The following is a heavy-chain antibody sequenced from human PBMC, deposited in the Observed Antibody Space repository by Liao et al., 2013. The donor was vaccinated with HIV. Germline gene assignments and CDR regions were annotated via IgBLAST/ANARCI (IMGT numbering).Heavy chain of an antibody. D-gene: IGHD5-24*01. CDR3: ARVTVGRWLTLRRENLGAY. J-gene: IGHJ4*02. CDR2: IDHSGLT. Sequence: QVQLQQWGAGLLKPSETLSLTCAVYGGPFSGYYWSWIRQSPGKGLDWIGEIDHSGLTTYNPSLKSRVSISVDTSKNQFSLKLTSVTAADTAVYYCARVTVGRWLTLRRENLGAYWGQGTRVTVSS. CDR1: GGPFSGYY. V-gene: IGHV4-34*02.